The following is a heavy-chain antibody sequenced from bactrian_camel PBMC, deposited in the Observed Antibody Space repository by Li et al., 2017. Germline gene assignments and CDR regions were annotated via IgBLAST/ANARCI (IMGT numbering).Heavy chain of an antibody. V-gene: IGHV3S54*01. Sequence: VQLVESGGGSVRAGGSLRLSCVASGNTDSRNMMGWFRQAPGKDREKVAAIHTGGGSTHYADSVEGRFTVSQDKAKNTVYLQMNSLKPEDTAMYYCAASRGYIATSRRLVATAYNYWGQGTQVTVS. CDR2: IHTGGGST. J-gene: IGHJ4*01. D-gene: IGHD4*01. CDR3: AASRGYIATSRRLVATAYNY. CDR1: GNTDSRNM.